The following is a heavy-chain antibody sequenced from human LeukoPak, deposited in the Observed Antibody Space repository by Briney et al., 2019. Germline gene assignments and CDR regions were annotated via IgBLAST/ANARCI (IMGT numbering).Heavy chain of an antibody. CDR2: INPNRGGT. Sequence: ASVKVSCKASGYTFTGYYMHWVRQAPGQGLEWMGWINPNRGGTNYAQKFQGRVTMTRDTSISTAYMELSRLRSDDTAVYYCAREPYGSGSYYFDYWGQGTLVTVSS. J-gene: IGHJ4*02. CDR3: AREPYGSGSYYFDY. D-gene: IGHD3-10*01. V-gene: IGHV1-2*02. CDR1: GYTFTGYY.